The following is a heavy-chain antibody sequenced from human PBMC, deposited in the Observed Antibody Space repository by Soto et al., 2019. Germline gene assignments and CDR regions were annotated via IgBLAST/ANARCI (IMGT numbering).Heavy chain of an antibody. D-gene: IGHD2-15*01. CDR2: ISPSTSHI. V-gene: IGHV3-21*01. Sequence: EVHLVESGGGLVKPGGSLRLSCAVSGFTFSSCTMNWVRQAPGKGLEWVSSISPSTSHIYYADSVKGRFTISSDNAKNTLFLQMNGERAEDTGVYYCSGCSGGACHQNYGMDVWGQGTTVTVSS. J-gene: IGHJ6*02. CDR3: SGCSGGACHQNYGMDV. CDR1: GFTFSSCT.